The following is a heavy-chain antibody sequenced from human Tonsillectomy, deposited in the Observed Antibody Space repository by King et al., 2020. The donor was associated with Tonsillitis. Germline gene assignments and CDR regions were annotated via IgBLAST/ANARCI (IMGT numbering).Heavy chain of an antibody. Sequence: QLQESGPGLVKPSETLSLTCTVSGYSINNNYYWGWIRQPPGKGLQWIGIIYHTGSTYYNPSLNSRVAISIDTSKNQFSLTLSSVTAADTAVYYCARVGRDPAMALYYFDYWGQGTLVTISS. CDR2: IYHTGST. D-gene: IGHD5-18*01. J-gene: IGHJ4*02. CDR1: GYSINNNYY. V-gene: IGHV4-38-2*02. CDR3: ARVGRDPAMALYYFDY.